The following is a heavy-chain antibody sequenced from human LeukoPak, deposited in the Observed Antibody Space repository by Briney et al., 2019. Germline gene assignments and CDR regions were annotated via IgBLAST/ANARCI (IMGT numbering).Heavy chain of an antibody. Sequence: GGSLRLSCAASGFTFSTFAMHWGRQAPGKGLEWVAVISYDGNNRYYADSVKGRFTISRDNSKNTLSLQMNSLRAEDTALYYCARDPVYSTDSSRMGWFDPWGQGTLVTVSS. CDR1: GFTFSTFA. D-gene: IGHD6-13*01. CDR2: ISYDGNNR. V-gene: IGHV3-30-3*01. J-gene: IGHJ5*02. CDR3: ARDPVYSTDSSRMGWFDP.